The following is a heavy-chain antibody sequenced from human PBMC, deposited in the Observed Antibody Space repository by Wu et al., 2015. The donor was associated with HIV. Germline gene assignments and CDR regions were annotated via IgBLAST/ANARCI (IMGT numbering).Heavy chain of an antibody. CDR3: ARGDRDYYFYMDV. Sequence: QVQLVQSGAEVKKPGSSVKVSCKASGGTLRDYAISWVRQAPGQGLEWMGGISPRFGTAHYAQRFQGRVTITADDSATTIYMDLSSLRSEDTALYYCARGDRDYYFYMDVWGKGTTVIVSS. CDR2: ISPRFGTA. CDR1: GGTLRDYA. V-gene: IGHV1-69*12. J-gene: IGHJ6*03.